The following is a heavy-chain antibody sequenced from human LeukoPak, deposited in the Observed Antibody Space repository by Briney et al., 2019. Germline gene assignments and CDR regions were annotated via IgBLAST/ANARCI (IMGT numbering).Heavy chain of an antibody. D-gene: IGHD3-3*01. CDR1: GGSFSGYY. Sequence: KASETLSLTCAVYGGSFSGYYWSWIRQPPGKALEWIGDISHSGTTNYNPSLKSRVTISVDKSMNQFSLKLTSVTAAGTAVYYCARNYDLWGQGTLVTVSS. CDR2: ISHSGTT. J-gene: IGHJ4*02. V-gene: IGHV4-34*01. CDR3: ARNYDL.